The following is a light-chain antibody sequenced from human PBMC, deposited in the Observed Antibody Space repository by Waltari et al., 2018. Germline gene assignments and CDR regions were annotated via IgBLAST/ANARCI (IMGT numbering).Light chain of an antibody. V-gene: IGKV3-15*01. Sequence: EIVMTQSPATLSVSPGERATLSCRASQSVSTNLAWYQQHPGQAPRLLIHGTSTRATGIPARFSGSGSWTEFTLTISSLQSEDFAVYYCQQYNNWPLTFGGGTKVEIK. CDR2: GTS. CDR3: QQYNNWPLT. CDR1: QSVSTN. J-gene: IGKJ4*01.